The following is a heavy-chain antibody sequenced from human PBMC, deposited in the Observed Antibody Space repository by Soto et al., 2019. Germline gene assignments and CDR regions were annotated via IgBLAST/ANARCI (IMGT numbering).Heavy chain of an antibody. Sequence: SETLSLTCTVSGGSISSYYWSWIRQPPGKGLEWIGYIYYSGSTNYNPSLKSRVTISVDTSKNQFSLKLSSVTAADTAVYYCARNLDYWGQGTLVTVSS. CDR3: ARNLDY. J-gene: IGHJ4*02. V-gene: IGHV4-59*01. CDR1: GGSISSYY. CDR2: IYYSGST.